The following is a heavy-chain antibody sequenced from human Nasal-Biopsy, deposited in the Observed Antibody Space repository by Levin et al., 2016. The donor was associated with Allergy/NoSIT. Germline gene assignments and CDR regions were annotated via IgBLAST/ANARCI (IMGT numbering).Heavy chain of an antibody. CDR2: IRGDAENT. CDR1: GFSFNNYA. Sequence: GGSLRLSCAASGFSFNNYAMSWVRQAPGKGLEWVAGIRGDAENTYYGDSVKGRFAISRDNSKNTLYLQMNGLTAEDTAIYYCAKCGDFVPGPLGLDVWGQGTTVTVSS. D-gene: IGHD2-21*02. CDR3: AKCGDFVPGPLGLDV. J-gene: IGHJ6*02. V-gene: IGHV3-23*01.